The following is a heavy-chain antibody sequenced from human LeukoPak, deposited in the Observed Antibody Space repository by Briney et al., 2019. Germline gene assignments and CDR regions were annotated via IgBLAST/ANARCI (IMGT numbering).Heavy chain of an antibody. CDR2: IYSGGST. D-gene: IGHD3-10*01. J-gene: IGHJ4*02. CDR1: GFTVSNNY. Sequence: GGSLRLSCAASGFTVSNNYMSWVRQAPGKGLEWVAVIYSGGSTYYADSLKGRFTISRENSKNTLYLQMNSLRAEDTAVYFCATGERMVRGDGVDYWGQGTLVSVSS. V-gene: IGHV3-66*01. CDR3: ATGERMVRGDGVDY.